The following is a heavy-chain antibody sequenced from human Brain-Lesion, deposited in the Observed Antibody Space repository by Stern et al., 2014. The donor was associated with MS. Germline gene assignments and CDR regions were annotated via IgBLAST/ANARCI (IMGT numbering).Heavy chain of an antibody. CDR3: AEGGSYGFVY. J-gene: IGHJ4*02. CDR2: ITPFTGNT. V-gene: IGHV1-45*02. CDR1: GNTFTNRY. D-gene: IGHD4-17*01. Sequence: QMQLVQSGAEVKQTGSSVKVSCQASGNTFTNRYLHWVRQAPGQALEWIGWITPFTGNTNYAQNFQDRVTITMDRSMSTAYMDLSSLRSDDTAIYFCAEGGSYGFVYWGQGTLVTVSS.